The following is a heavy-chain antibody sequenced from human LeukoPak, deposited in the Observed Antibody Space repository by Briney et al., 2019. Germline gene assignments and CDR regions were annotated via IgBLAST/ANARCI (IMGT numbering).Heavy chain of an antibody. CDR1: GGTFSSYA. D-gene: IGHD6-19*01. Sequence: SVKVSCKASGGTFSSYAISWVRQAPGQGLEWMGRIIPIFGIANYAQKFQGRVTITTDESTSTAYMELSSLRSEDTAVYYCARRRESSGLIFDYWGQGTLVTVSS. V-gene: IGHV1-69*05. CDR2: IIPIFGIA. CDR3: ARRRESSGLIFDY. J-gene: IGHJ4*02.